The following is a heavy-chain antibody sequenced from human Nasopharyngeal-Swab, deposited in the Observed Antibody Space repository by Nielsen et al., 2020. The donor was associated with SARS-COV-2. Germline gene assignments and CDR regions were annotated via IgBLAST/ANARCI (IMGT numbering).Heavy chain of an antibody. CDR1: AYTPPDSS. J-gene: IGHJ5*02. CDR2: FDPEDGET. D-gene: IGHD3-16*01. V-gene: IGHV1-24*01. Sequence: APAKAPSKVSAYTPPDSSIHRPRPAPRKGLEWMGGFDPEDGETIYAQKFQGRVTMTEDTSTDTAYMELSSLRSEDTAVYYCATGTPLIKGNWFDPWGQGTLVTVSS. CDR3: ATGTPLIKGNWFDP.